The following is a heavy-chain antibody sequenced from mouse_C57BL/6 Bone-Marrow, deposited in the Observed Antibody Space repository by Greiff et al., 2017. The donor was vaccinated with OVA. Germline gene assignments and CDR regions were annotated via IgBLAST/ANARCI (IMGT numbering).Heavy chain of an antibody. V-gene: IGHV1-15*01. CDR2: IDPDTGGT. CDR1: GYTFTDYE. J-gene: IGHJ4*01. Sequence: QVQLQQSGAELVRPGASVTLSCTASGYTFTDYEMHWVKQTPVHGLEWIGAIDPDTGGTAYHQKFKGKAILTADKSSSPAYMALRSMTSEDSAVYYCTRGDSNYYAMDNWGQGTSVTVSA. D-gene: IGHD2-5*01. CDR3: TRGDSNYYAMDN.